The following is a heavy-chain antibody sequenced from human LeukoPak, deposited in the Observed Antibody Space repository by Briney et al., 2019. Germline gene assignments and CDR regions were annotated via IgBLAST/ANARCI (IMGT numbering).Heavy chain of an antibody. D-gene: IGHD3-10*01. CDR1: GFTFSSYG. J-gene: IGHJ4*02. CDR2: IRYDGSNK. V-gene: IGHV3-30*02. CDR3: ARLYYYNSGRSYPSIYFNY. Sequence: GGSLRLSCAASGFTFSSYGMHWVRQAPGKGLEWVAFIRYDGSNKYYADSVKGRFTISRDNAKNSLYLQMNTLRAEDTAIYYCARLYYYNSGRSYPSIYFNYWGQGTLVTVSS.